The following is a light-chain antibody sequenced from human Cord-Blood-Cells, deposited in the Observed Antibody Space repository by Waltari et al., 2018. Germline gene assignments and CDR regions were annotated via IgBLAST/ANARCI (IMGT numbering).Light chain of an antibody. CDR3: NSRDSSGNHLV. CDR2: GKN. CDR1: SLRSYY. J-gene: IGLJ2*01. Sequence: SSELTQDPAVSVALGQTVRITFQGDSLRSYYASWYQQKPGQSPVLFIYGKNNRPSGIPDRVSGSSSGNTASLTITGAQAEDEADYYCNSRDSSGNHLVFGGGTKLTVL. V-gene: IGLV3-19*01.